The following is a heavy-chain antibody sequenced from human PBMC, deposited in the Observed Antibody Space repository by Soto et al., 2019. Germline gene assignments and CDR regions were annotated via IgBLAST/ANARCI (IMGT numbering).Heavy chain of an antibody. Sequence: GASVKVSCKASGYTFTGYYMHWVRQAPGQGLEWMGWINPNSGGTNYAQKFQGWVTMTRDTSISTAYMELSRLRSDDTAVYYCARGSDTIFGVVINAFDIWGQGTMVTVSS. CDR2: INPNSGGT. CDR1: GYTFTGYY. V-gene: IGHV1-2*04. D-gene: IGHD3-3*01. CDR3: ARGSDTIFGVVINAFDI. J-gene: IGHJ3*02.